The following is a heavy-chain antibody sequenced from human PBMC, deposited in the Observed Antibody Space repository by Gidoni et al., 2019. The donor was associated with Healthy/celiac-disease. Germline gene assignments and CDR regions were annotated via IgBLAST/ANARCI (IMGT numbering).Heavy chain of an antibody. Sequence: EVQLLESGGGLVQPGGSLRLSCAASGFTFSSYAMSWVRQAPGKGLAWVSAISGSGGSTYYADSVKGRFTISRDNSKNTLYLQMNSLRAEDTAVYYCATRVEMATISEDYWGQGTLVTVSS. CDR3: ATRVEMATISEDY. CDR1: GFTFSSYA. D-gene: IGHD5-12*01. J-gene: IGHJ4*02. CDR2: ISGSGGST. V-gene: IGHV3-23*01.